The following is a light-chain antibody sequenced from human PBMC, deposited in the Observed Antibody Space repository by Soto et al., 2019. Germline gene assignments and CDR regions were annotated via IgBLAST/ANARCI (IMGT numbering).Light chain of an antibody. CDR3: CSYAGSTTWV. Sequence: QSVLTQPASVSGSPGQSITISCTGTSSDVGTYNLVSWYQHHPGKAPKLMIYDGSKRPSGFSNRFSGSKSGNTASLTISGLHAEDEADYYCCSYAGSTTWVFGGGTKVTVL. CDR1: SSDVGTYNL. CDR2: DGS. J-gene: IGLJ2*01. V-gene: IGLV2-23*01.